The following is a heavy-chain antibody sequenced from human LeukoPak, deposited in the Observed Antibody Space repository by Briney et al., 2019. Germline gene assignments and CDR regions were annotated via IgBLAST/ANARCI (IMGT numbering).Heavy chain of an antibody. CDR2: ISGSGGST. V-gene: IGHV3-23*01. D-gene: IGHD5-12*01. CDR3: AKELRFDYYYGMDV. J-gene: IGHJ6*02. Sequence: GGSLRLSCAASGFTFSSYAMSWVRQAPGKGLEWVSAISGSGGSTYYADSVKGRFTISRDNSKITLYLQMNSLRAEDTAVYYCAKELRFDYYYGMDVWGRGTTVTVSS. CDR1: GFTFSSYA.